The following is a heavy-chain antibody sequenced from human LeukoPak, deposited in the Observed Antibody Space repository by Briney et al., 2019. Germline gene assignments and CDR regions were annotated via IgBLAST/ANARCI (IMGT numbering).Heavy chain of an antibody. J-gene: IGHJ4*02. Sequence: GGSLRLSCAASGFTFSNYAMSWVRQAPGKGLEWVSLISGGGGSTYYTDSVKGRFTISRDNSKNTVYLQMNSLRGEDTAIYYCARGVTVTTDFWGQGTLVTVSS. CDR2: ISGGGGST. CDR1: GFTFSNYA. V-gene: IGHV3-23*01. CDR3: ARGVTVTTDF. D-gene: IGHD4-17*01.